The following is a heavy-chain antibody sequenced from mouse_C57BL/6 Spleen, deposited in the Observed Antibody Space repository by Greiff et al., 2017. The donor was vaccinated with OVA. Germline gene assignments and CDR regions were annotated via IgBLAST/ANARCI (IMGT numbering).Heavy chain of an antibody. D-gene: IGHD1-1*01. V-gene: IGHV1-55*01. CDR2: IYPGSGST. Sequence: VKLVESGAELVKPGASVKMSCKASGYTFTSYWITWVKQRPGQGLEWIGDIYPGSGSTNYNEKFKSKATLTVDTSSSTAYMQLSSLTSEDSAVYYCATSITTNGAMDYWGQGTSVTVSS. CDR1: GYTFTSYW. CDR3: ATSITTNGAMDY. J-gene: IGHJ4*01.